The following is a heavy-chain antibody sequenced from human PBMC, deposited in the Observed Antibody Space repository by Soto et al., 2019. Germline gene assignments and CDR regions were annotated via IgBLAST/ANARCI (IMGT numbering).Heavy chain of an antibody. J-gene: IGHJ6*02. CDR3: ARRDSSGPPPRYSYYGMDV. V-gene: IGHV1-69*01. Sequence: QVQLVQSGAEVKKPGSSVKVSCKASGGTFSSYAISWVRQAPGQGLEWMGGIIPIFGTANYAQKFQGRVTITADESTSTAYMEMSSLRSEDTAVYYCARRDSSGPPPRYSYYGMDVWGQGTTVTVSS. CDR2: IIPIFGTA. D-gene: IGHD6-19*01. CDR1: GGTFSSYA.